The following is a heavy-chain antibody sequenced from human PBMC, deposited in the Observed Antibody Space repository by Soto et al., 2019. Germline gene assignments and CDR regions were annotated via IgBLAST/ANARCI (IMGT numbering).Heavy chain of an antibody. V-gene: IGHV4-31*03. Sequence: SETLSLTCTVSGGSISSGGYYWSWIRQHPGKGLEWIGYIYYSGSTYYNPSLKSRVTISVDTSKNQFSLKLSSVTAADTAVYYCARESYSSDGNWFDPWGQGTLVTVSS. CDR3: ARESYSSDGNWFDP. J-gene: IGHJ5*02. CDR1: GGSISSGGYY. CDR2: IYYSGST. D-gene: IGHD6-19*01.